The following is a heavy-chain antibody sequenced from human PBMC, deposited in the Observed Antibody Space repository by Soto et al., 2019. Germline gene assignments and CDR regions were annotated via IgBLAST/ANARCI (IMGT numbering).Heavy chain of an antibody. V-gene: IGHV3-33*01. CDR2: IWYDGSNK. D-gene: IGHD3-22*01. CDR3: ARDVIRGWGYYYGSSGYHSYGMDV. CDR1: GFTFSSYG. J-gene: IGHJ6*02. Sequence: LRLSCAASGFTFSSYGMHWVRQAPGKGLEWVAVIWYDGSNKYYADSVKGRFTISRDNSKNTLYLQMNSLRAEDTAVYYCARDVIRGWGYYYGSSGYHSYGMDVWGQGTTVTVSS.